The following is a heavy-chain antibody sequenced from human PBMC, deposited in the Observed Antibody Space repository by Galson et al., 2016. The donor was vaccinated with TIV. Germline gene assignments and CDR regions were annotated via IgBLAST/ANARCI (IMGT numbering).Heavy chain of an antibody. Sequence: SLRLSCATSGFSFSHYGMHWVRQAPGKGLEWLAVIRYDDLTTFYADFVKDRFFISIDDSRSTLYLAITRLTIDDTALYFCSTDRLWKDVWDGFGFWGQGTMVTVS. V-gene: IGHV3-33*01. CDR1: GFSFSHYG. CDR3: STDRLWKDVWDGFGF. D-gene: IGHD1-1*01. CDR2: IRYDDLTT. J-gene: IGHJ3*01.